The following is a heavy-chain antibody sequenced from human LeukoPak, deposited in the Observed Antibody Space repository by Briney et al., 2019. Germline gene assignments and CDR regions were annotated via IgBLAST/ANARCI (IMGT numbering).Heavy chain of an antibody. CDR2: INPSGGST. CDR1: GYTFTSYY. D-gene: IGHD2-15*01. Sequence: ASVKVSCNASGYTFTSYYMHWVRQAPGQGLEWRGIINPSGGSTSYAQKFQGRVTMTRDMSTSTVYMELSSLRSEDTAVYYCVRANVSGGSCCTFDYWGQGTLVTVSS. J-gene: IGHJ4*02. V-gene: IGHV1-46*01. CDR3: VRANVSGGSCCTFDY.